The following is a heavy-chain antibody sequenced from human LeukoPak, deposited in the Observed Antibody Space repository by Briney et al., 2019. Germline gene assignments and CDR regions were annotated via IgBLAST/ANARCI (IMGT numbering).Heavy chain of an antibody. CDR1: GYTFTSYY. Sequence: ASVKVSCKASGYTFTSYYMHWVRQAPGQGLEWMGIINPSGGSTSYAQKFQGRVTITADESTSTAYMELSSLRSEDTAVYYCARGRYGDSSDYWGQGTLVTVSS. V-gene: IGHV1-46*01. D-gene: IGHD4-17*01. J-gene: IGHJ4*02. CDR2: INPSGGST. CDR3: ARGRYGDSSDY.